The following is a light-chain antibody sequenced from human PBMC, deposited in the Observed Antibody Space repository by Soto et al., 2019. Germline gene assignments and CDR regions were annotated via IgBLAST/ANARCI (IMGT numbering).Light chain of an antibody. CDR1: SSDVGGYNA. CDR2: DVT. V-gene: IGLV2-14*01. J-gene: IGLJ1*01. CDR3: GRYPTGFAYG. Sequence: QSVLTQPASVSGSPGQSITISCTGTSSDVGGYNAVSWYQQHPGKAPKLMIYDVTNRPSGASNRFSGSKSGNTASLTISGLQAEYVADYYCGRYPTGFAYGFGAGTNVTGL.